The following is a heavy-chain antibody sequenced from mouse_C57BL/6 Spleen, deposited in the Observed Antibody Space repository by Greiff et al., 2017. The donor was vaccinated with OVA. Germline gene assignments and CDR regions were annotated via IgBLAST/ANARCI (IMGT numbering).Heavy chain of an antibody. CDR1: GYTFTDYY. D-gene: IGHD1-1*01. J-gene: IGHJ2*01. V-gene: IGHV1-76*01. CDR3: AATVVGYSDY. Sequence: QVQLKQSGAELVRPGASVKLSCKASGYTFTDYYINWVKQRPGQGLEWIARIYPGSGNTYYNEKFKGKATLTAEKSSSTAYMQLSSLTSEVSAVYVCAATVVGYSDYWGQGTPLTVSS. CDR2: IYPGSGNT.